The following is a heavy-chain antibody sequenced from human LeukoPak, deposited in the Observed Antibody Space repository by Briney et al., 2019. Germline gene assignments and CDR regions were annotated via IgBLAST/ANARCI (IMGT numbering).Heavy chain of an antibody. J-gene: IGHJ5*02. V-gene: IGHV1-8*01. D-gene: IGHD4-17*01. CDR1: GYTFTSYD. CDR3: ARGRRSTVQFDP. Sequence: ASVKVSCKASGYTFTSYDINWVRQATGQGLEWMGWMNPNSGNTGYAQKFQGRVTMTRNTSISTAYMELSSLRSEDTAVYYCARGRRSTVQFDPWGQGTLVTVSS. CDR2: MNPNSGNT.